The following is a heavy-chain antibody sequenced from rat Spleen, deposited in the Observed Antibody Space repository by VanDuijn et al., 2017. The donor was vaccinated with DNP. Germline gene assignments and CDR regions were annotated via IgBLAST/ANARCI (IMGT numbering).Heavy chain of an antibody. V-gene: IGHV5S10*01. Sequence: EVHLVESGGGLVQPGRSMKLSCAASGFIFSNYDMAWVRQAPKKGLEWVATIIHDGSRTYYRDSVKGRFTISRDNAKSTLYLQMDSLRSEDTATYYCARDITLDYWGQGVMVTVSS. CDR1: GFIFSNYD. D-gene: IGHD4-1*01. CDR3: ARDITLDY. CDR2: IIHDGSRT. J-gene: IGHJ2*01.